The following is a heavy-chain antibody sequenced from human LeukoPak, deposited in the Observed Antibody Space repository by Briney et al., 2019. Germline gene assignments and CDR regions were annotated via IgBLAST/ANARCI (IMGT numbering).Heavy chain of an antibody. CDR2: IYPGDSDT. Sequence: GASLQISCKGSGSSFTSYWIGWVRQLPGKGLEWMGIIYPGDSDTRYSPSFQGQVTISADKSISTAYLQWSSLKASDTAMYYCARHGSAFVDTAMVFAFDIWGQGTMVTVSS. CDR3: ARHGSAFVDTAMVFAFDI. J-gene: IGHJ3*02. V-gene: IGHV5-51*01. D-gene: IGHD5-18*01. CDR1: GSSFTSYW.